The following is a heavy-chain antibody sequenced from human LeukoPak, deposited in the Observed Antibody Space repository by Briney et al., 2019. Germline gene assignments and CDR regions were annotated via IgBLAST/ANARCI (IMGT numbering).Heavy chain of an antibody. CDR1: GGSISSSSYY. J-gene: IGHJ4*02. CDR3: ARGGRGYSYGYWFFDY. V-gene: IGHV4-39*01. Sequence: PSETLSLTCTVSGGSISSSSYYWGWIRQPPGKGLGWIGSIYYSGSTYYNPSLKSRVTISVDTSKNQFSLKLSSVTAADTAVYYCARGGRGYSYGYWFFDYWGQGTLVTVSS. D-gene: IGHD5-18*01. CDR2: IYYSGST.